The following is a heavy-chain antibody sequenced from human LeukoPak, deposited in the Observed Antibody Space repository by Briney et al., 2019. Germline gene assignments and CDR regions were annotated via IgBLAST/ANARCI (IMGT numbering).Heavy chain of an antibody. CDR1: EFPFRNAW. J-gene: IGHJ4*02. Sequence: GGSLRLSCAASEFPFRNAWMSWVRQAPGKGLEWVGRIKSKTEGGTTDYAAPVKGRFTISRDNSKDTQYLQMNSLKSEDTAVYYCTTVSGVWLLHDWGQGTLVTVSA. D-gene: IGHD3-22*01. CDR2: IKSKTEGGTT. V-gene: IGHV3-15*01. CDR3: TTVSGVWLLHD.